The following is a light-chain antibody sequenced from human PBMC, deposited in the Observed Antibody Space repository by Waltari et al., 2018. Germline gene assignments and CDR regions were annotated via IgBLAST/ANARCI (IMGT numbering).Light chain of an antibody. V-gene: IGKV2-28*01. J-gene: IGKJ1*01. CDR2: LGS. CDR1: QSLLHSSGYNY. Sequence: DIVMTQSPLSLPVPPGEPASISRTSSQSLLHSSGYNYLDCYLQKPGQSPQLLIYLGSNRASGVPDRFSGSGSGTDFTLKISRVEAEDVGVYYCRQALQSWTFGQGTKVEIK. CDR3: RQALQSWT.